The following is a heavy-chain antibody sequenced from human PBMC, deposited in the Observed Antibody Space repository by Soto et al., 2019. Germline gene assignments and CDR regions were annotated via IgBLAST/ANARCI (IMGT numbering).Heavy chain of an antibody. D-gene: IGHD3-10*01. CDR2: IYWDDDK. Sequence: QITLKESGPTLVKPTQTLTLTCTFSGFSLSTSGVGVGWIRQPPGKALEWLALIYWDDDKRYSPSLKSRLTIPKDTPTNQVALTTTNLDPVDTATYYCAHPNTYYYGSGNHYWGQGTLVTVSS. V-gene: IGHV2-5*02. CDR1: GFSLSTSGVG. CDR3: AHPNTYYYGSGNHY. J-gene: IGHJ4*02.